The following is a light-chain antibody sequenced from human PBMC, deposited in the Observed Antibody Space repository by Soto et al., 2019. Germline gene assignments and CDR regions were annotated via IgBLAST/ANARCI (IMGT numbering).Light chain of an antibody. CDR1: QSVSSY. V-gene: IGKV3-11*01. J-gene: IGKJ4*01. Sequence: EIVLTQSPATLSLSPGERGTLSCRASQSVSSYLAWYQQKPGQAPRLLIYDASNRATGIPARFSGSGSGTDFTLSISSLEPEDFAVYYCQQRSNWPLTFGGGTKVETK. CDR3: QQRSNWPLT. CDR2: DAS.